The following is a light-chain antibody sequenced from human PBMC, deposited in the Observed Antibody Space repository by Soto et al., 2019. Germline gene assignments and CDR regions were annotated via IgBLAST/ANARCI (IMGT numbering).Light chain of an antibody. J-gene: IGKJ1*01. Sequence: DIQLTQSPSSLSASLGDRVTISCRASQLINGYLNWYQQKPGKAPRLLIYTASNLQSGVPSRFSGTRSGTDFTLIISDLQAEDFATYYCQQTYSPLRTFGQGTRWIS. CDR1: QLINGY. CDR3: QQTYSPLRT. V-gene: IGKV1-39*01. CDR2: TAS.